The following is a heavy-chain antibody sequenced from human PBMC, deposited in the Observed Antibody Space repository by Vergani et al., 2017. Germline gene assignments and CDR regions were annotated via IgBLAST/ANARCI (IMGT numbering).Heavy chain of an antibody. J-gene: IGHJ4*02. D-gene: IGHD5-18*01. Sequence: QVQLQKSGPRLVKPSETLSLICSVSGYSIRSGYFWGWIRQSPGKGLEWLGTIDRTGRTHLRPSLKSRLTISVDTTRNQFSLRLTSGTAADTAVYYCARPRGYSYGRYYLAYWGQGTLVTVSS. CDR3: ARPRGYSYGRYYLAY. CDR2: IDRTGRT. CDR1: GYSIRSGYF. V-gene: IGHV4-38-2*02.